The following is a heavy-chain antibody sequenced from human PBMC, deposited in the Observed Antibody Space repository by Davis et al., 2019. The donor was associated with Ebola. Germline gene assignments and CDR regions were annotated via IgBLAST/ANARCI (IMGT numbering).Heavy chain of an antibody. Sequence: GESLKISCAASGFTFSTYWMSWVRQAPGKGLEWVANIKTDGSKEHYVDSVKGRFTMSRDNAKNSLYLQLDSLRDEDTAVYYCARWGLRGNYDSWSGSDYYFDYWGQGTLVIVSS. V-gene: IGHV3-7*01. CDR1: GFTFSTYW. J-gene: IGHJ4*02. D-gene: IGHD3-3*01. CDR2: IKTDGSKE. CDR3: ARWGLRGNYDSWSGSDYYFDY.